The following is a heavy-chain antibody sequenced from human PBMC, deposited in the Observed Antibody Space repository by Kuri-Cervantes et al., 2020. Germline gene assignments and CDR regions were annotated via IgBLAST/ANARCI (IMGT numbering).Heavy chain of an antibody. CDR3: ARVKLVVGGSHVGNAFDI. D-gene: IGHD1-26*01. CDR2: ISSSGSTI. CDR1: GFTFSTYS. J-gene: IGHJ3*02. Sequence: GESLKISCAASGFTFSTYSMNWVRQAPGKGLEWVSYISSSGSTIYYADSVKGRFTISRDNAKNSLYLQMNSLRAEDTAVYYCARVKLVVGGSHVGNAFDIWGQGTMVTVSS. V-gene: IGHV3-48*04.